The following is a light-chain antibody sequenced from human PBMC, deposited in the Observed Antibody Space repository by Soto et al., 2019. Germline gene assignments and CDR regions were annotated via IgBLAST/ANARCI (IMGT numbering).Light chain of an antibody. J-gene: IGLJ3*02. CDR2: DVS. V-gene: IGLV2-8*01. CDR1: SSDVGGYNY. CDR3: SSYAGSSWV. Sequence: QSALTQPPSASGSPGQSVTISCTGTSSDVGGYNYVSWYQQHPGKAPKLMIYDVSKRPSGVPYRFSGSKSGNAASLTVSGLQGEDEADYYCSSYAGSSWVFGGGTKVTVL.